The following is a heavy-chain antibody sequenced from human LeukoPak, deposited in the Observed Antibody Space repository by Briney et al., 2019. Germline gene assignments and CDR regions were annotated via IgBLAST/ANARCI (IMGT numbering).Heavy chain of an antibody. CDR3: ARDRLHYGEYEKTFDY. J-gene: IGHJ4*02. D-gene: IGHD4-17*01. CDR2: ISHSSSTI. V-gene: IGHV3-48*01. CDR1: RFSFSSYG. Sequence: PGGSLRLSCAASRFSFSSYGMHWVRQAPGKGLEWVSYISHSSSTIYYADSVKGRFTISRDNAKKSLYLQMNSLRAEDSAVYYCARDRLHYGEYEKTFDYWGQGTLVTVSS.